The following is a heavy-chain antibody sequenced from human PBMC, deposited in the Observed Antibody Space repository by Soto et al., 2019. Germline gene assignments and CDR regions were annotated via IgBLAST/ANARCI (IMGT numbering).Heavy chain of an antibody. CDR1: GYTFTSYG. CDR2: ISAYNGNT. Sequence: QVQLVQSGAEVKKPGASVKVSCKASGYTFTSYGISWVRQAPGQGLEWMGWISAYNGNTNYAQKLQGRVTMTTDSSTSTAYMVLRSPRSDDTAVYYCARVKISNYYYGMDVWGQRTLVTVSS. CDR3: ARVKISNYYYGMDV. D-gene: IGHD6-13*01. J-gene: IGHJ6*02. V-gene: IGHV1-18*01.